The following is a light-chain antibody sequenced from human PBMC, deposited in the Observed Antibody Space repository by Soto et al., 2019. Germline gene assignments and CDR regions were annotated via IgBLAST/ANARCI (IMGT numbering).Light chain of an antibody. V-gene: IGLV2-14*01. Sequence: QSALTQPASVSGSPGQSITISCTGNSSDVGGYNYVSWYQRHPGKAPKLMIYDVSNRPSGVSNRFSGSKSGNTASLTISGLLAEDEADYYCSSYTSSSTLVFGGGTKVTVL. CDR2: DVS. CDR1: SSDVGGYNY. CDR3: SSYTSSSTLV. J-gene: IGLJ2*01.